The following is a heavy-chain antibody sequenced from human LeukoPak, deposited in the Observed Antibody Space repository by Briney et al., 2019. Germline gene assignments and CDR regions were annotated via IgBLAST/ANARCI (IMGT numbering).Heavy chain of an antibody. CDR3: ARQYYDSSGYLGAFDI. J-gene: IGHJ3*02. D-gene: IGHD3-22*01. V-gene: IGHV4-59*08. CDR1: GGSISGYY. Sequence: SETLSLTCTVSGGSISGYYWNWIRQPPGKGLEWIGYIYHSGSTSYNPSLKSRTTISVDASKNQFSLKLTSVTAADTAVYYCARQYYDSSGYLGAFDIWGQGTMVTVSS. CDR2: IYHSGST.